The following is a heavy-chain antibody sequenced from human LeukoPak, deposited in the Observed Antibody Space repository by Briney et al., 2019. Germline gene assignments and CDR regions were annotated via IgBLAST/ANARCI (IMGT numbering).Heavy chain of an antibody. D-gene: IGHD3-10*01. CDR1: GGTFSSYA. CDR3: ARDGDYGSGSPDY. J-gene: IGHJ4*02. Sequence: GASVKVSCKASGGTFSSYAISWARQAPGQGLEWMGGIIPIFGTANYAQKFQGRVTITADESTSTAYMELSSLRSEDTAVYYCARDGDYGSGSPDYWGQGTLVTVSS. CDR2: IIPIFGTA. V-gene: IGHV1-69*13.